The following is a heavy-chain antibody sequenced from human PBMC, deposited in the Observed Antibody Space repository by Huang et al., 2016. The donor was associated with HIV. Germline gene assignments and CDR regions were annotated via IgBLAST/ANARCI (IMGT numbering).Heavy chain of an antibody. J-gene: IGHJ4*02. V-gene: IGHV4-61*01. Sequence: QVQLQESGPGLVKPSETLSLTCTVSGGSVSSGSYYWGWIRQPPGKGLEWIGYIYYSGSTNYNPSLKSRVTISVDTSKNQFSLKLSSVTAADTAVYYCARDTPLGATTGFDYWGQGTLVTVSS. CDR1: GGSVSSGSYY. D-gene: IGHD1-26*01. CDR2: IYYSGST. CDR3: ARDTPLGATTGFDY.